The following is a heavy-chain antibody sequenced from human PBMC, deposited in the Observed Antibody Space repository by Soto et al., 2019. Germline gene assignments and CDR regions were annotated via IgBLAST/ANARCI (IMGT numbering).Heavy chain of an antibody. CDR2: ISPYTGKT. D-gene: IGHD3-9*01. Sequence: GASVKVCCKASGYSFATYGMRWVRQAPGQGLEWMGWISPYTGKTNYAQKLQGRVTMTTDTSTSTAYMDLRSLRSDDTAVYYCARDRYYDILTGPDYWGQGTLVTVSS. CDR3: ARDRYYDILTGPDY. CDR1: GYSFATYG. J-gene: IGHJ4*02. V-gene: IGHV1-18*04.